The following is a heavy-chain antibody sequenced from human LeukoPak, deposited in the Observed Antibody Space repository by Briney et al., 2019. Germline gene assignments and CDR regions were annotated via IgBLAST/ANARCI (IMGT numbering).Heavy chain of an antibody. D-gene: IGHD2-2*01. CDR1: GFTFSSYW. CDR2: IKQDGSEK. Sequence: GGPLRLSCAASGFTFSSYWMSWVRQAPGKGLEWVANIKQDGSEKYYVDSVKGRFTISRDNAKNSLYLQMNSLRAEDTAVYYCARDQVSLGGPAARSYCYMDVWGKGTTVTVSS. J-gene: IGHJ6*03. V-gene: IGHV3-7*01. CDR3: ARDQVSLGGPAARSYCYMDV.